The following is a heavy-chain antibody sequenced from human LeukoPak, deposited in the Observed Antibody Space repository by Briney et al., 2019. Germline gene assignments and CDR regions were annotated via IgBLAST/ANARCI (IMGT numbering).Heavy chain of an antibody. V-gene: IGHV4-59*01. Sequence: SETLSLTCTVSGGSISSYYWNWIRQSPGKGLEWIGYISYSGSTFSNPSLQSRVTISVDTSKSQFSLQLSSVTAADTAVYYCARSDGEGAGYYYYGVDVWGLGTTVTVSS. CDR3: ARSDGEGAGYYYYGVDV. CDR1: GGSISSYY. CDR2: ISYSGST. D-gene: IGHD1-26*01. J-gene: IGHJ6*02.